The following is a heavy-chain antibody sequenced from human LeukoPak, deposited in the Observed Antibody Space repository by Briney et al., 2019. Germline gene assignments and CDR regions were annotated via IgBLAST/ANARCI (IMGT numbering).Heavy chain of an antibody. CDR1: GGTFSSYA. V-gene: IGHV1-69*06. D-gene: IGHD5-18*01. CDR3: ARDSRRAVDTAMARFDY. CDR2: IIPIFGTA. J-gene: IGHJ4*02. Sequence: SVKVSCKASGGTFSSYAISWVRQAPGQGLEWMGGIIPIFGTANYAQKFQGRVTITADKSTSTAYMELSSLRSENTAVYYCARDSRRAVDTAMARFDYWGQGTLVTVSS.